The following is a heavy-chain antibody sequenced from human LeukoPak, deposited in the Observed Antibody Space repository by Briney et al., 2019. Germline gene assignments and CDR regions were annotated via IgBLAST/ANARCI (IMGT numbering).Heavy chain of an antibody. CDR2: IYYSGST. J-gene: IGHJ3*02. V-gene: IGHV4-59*08. CDR1: GGSISNTNW. Sequence: SETLSLTCGVSGGSISNTNWWSWIRQPPGKGLEWIGYIYYSGSTNYNPSLKSRVTISVDTSKNQFSLKLSSVTAADTAVYYCARYDFWSGSHAFDIWGQGTMVTVSS. CDR3: ARYDFWSGSHAFDI. D-gene: IGHD3-3*01.